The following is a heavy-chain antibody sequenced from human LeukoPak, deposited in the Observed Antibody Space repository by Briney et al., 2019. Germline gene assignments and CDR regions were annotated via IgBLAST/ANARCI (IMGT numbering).Heavy chain of an antibody. V-gene: IGHV2-5*02. CDR2: IYWDDDK. CDR1: GFSLSTSGVG. CDR3: AHTLRLLIRPEPAALMGTSNWFDP. J-gene: IGHJ5*02. D-gene: IGHD1-14*01. Sequence: SGPTLVKPTQTLTLTCTFSGFSLSTSGVGVGWIRQPPGKALEWLALIYWDDDKRYSPSLKSRLTITKDTSKNQVVLTMTNMDPVDTATYYCAHTLRLLIRPEPAALMGTSNWFDPWGQGTLVTVSS.